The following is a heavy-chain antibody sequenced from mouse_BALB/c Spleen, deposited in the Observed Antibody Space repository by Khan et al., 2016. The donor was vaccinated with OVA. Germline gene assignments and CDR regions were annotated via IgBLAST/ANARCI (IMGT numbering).Heavy chain of an antibody. D-gene: IGHD2-3*01. V-gene: IGHV5-9-3*01. CDR1: GFTFSSYA. CDR3: ARQGGIYDGPFDY. J-gene: IGHJ2*01. Sequence: EVELVESGGGLVKPGGSLKLSCAASGFTFSSYAMSWVRQTPEKRLEWVATISSGGGFTYDPDSMKGRFTISRDYAKKTLYLQMSSRSTEDTAMYYCARQGGIYDGPFDYWGPGTTPPLSS. CDR2: ISSGGGFT.